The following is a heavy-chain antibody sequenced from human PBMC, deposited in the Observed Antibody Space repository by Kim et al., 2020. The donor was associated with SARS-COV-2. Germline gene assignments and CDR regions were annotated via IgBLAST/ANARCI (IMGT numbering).Heavy chain of an antibody. D-gene: IGHD1-26*01. Sequence: GGSLRLSCAASGFTVSSNYMSWVRQAPGKGLEWVSVIYSGGSTYYADSVKGRFTISRHNSKNTLYLQMNSLRAEDTAVYYCARDQEPESGSYEAAFDIWGQGTMVTVSS. CDR3: ARDQEPESGSYEAAFDI. CDR2: IYSGGST. J-gene: IGHJ3*02. CDR1: GFTVSSNY. V-gene: IGHV3-53*04.